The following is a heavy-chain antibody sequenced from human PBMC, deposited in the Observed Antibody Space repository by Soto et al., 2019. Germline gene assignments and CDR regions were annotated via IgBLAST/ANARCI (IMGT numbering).Heavy chain of an antibody. CDR2: IYTSGST. J-gene: IGHJ5*02. CDR1: GGSISSYY. D-gene: IGHD3-10*01. Sequence: PSETLSITCTVSGGSISSYYWSWIRQPAGKGLEWIGRIYTSGSTNYNPSLKSRVTMSVDTSKNQFSLKLSTVTAAYTAVYYCARGGTIVGGPWSWFDPWGQGTLVTVSS. CDR3: ARGGTIVGGPWSWFDP. V-gene: IGHV4-4*07.